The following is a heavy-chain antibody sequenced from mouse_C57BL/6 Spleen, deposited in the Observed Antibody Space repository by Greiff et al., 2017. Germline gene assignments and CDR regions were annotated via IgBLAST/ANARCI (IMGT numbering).Heavy chain of an antibody. CDR3: ARRGYGSSYGFDY. CDR1: GYSITSGYY. J-gene: IGHJ2*01. Sequence: EVQLQQSGPGLVKPSQSLSLTCSVTGYSITSGYYWNWIRQFPGNKLEWMGYISYDGSNNYNPSLKNRISITRDTSKNQFFLKLNSVTTEDTATYYCARRGYGSSYGFDYWGQGTTLTVSS. V-gene: IGHV3-6*01. CDR2: ISYDGSN. D-gene: IGHD1-1*01.